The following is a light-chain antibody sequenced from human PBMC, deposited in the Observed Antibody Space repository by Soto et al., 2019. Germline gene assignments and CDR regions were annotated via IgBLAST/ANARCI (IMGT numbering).Light chain of an antibody. CDR3: AAWDGSLDVVL. V-gene: IGLV1-44*01. CDR1: SSNIGTNT. J-gene: IGLJ2*01. Sequence: QSALTQPPSAYGTPGQRVTISCSGSSSNIGTNTVNWYQQFPGSAPQLLLYSTNQRPAGVPGRFSGSKSGTSASLAISGLQSEDEADYYCAAWDGSLDVVLFGGGTKVTVL. CDR2: STN.